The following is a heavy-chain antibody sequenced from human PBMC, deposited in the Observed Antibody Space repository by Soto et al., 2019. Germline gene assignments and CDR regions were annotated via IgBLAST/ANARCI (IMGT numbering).Heavy chain of an antibody. V-gene: IGHV3-11*05. J-gene: IGHJ4*02. Sequence: QVQLVESGGGLVKPGGSLRLSCAASGFTFSDYYLNWIRKAPGKGLEWVSYISSSSSYTNYADSVKGRFTISRDNAKNSLYLQMNSLRAEDTAVYYCPRPTYYYDSSGYPDYWGQGTLVTVSS. CDR3: PRPTYYYDSSGYPDY. CDR1: GFTFSDYY. CDR2: ISSSSSYT. D-gene: IGHD3-22*01.